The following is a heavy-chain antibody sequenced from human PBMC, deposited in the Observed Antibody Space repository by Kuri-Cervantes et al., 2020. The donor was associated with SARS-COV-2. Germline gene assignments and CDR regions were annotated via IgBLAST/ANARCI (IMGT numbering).Heavy chain of an antibody. J-gene: IGHJ4*02. V-gene: IGHV3-7*01. CDR1: GFTFSSYW. Sequence: GESLKISCAASGFTFSSYWMSWVRQAPGKGLEWVANIKQDGSEKYYVDSVKGRFTISRDKAKNPLYLQMNSLRAEDTALYYCARAPPVLPWFGEPPGGFDYWGQGTLVTVSS. D-gene: IGHD3-10*01. CDR3: ARAPPVLPWFGEPPGGFDY. CDR2: IKQDGSEK.